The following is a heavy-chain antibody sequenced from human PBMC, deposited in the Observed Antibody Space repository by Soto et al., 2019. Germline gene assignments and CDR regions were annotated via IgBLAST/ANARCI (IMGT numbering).Heavy chain of an antibody. V-gene: IGHV3-33*01. CDR3: ARDKITGLFDY. J-gene: IGHJ4*02. D-gene: IGHD2-8*02. CDR2: IWYDGSNK. Sequence: GGSLRLSCAASGFTFSSYGMHWVRQAPGKGLEWVAVIWYDGSNKYYADSVKGRFTISRDNSKNTLYLQMNSLRAADTAVYYCARDKITGLFDYWGQGTLVTVSS. CDR1: GFTFSSYG.